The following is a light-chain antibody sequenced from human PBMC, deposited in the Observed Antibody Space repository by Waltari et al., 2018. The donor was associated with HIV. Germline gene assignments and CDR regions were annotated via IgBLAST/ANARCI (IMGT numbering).Light chain of an antibody. J-gene: IGKJ4*01. Sequence: EIVLTQSPGTLSLSPGERATLACRASPSVTNNYLAWYHQQPGQAPRLRIYEGSNRATGIPDRFSGGGSGTDFSLTISRLEPEDFAVYYCQQFSDSPLTFGGGTKVEIK. CDR1: PSVTNNY. V-gene: IGKV3-20*01. CDR3: QQFSDSPLT. CDR2: EGS.